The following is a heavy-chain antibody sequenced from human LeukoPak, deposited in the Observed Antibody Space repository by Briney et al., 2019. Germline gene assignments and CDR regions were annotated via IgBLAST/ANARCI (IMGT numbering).Heavy chain of an antibody. V-gene: IGHV1-18*01. Sequence: GASAKVSFKASGYTFTSYGISWLRQAPGQGLEWLGWISGYNGNTNYAQKFQGRVTMTTDTPTSTAYMDLRSLKSDDTAVYYCAVHDFYSGGYHFDYWGQGTLVTVSS. CDR2: ISGYNGNT. CDR1: GYTFTSYG. CDR3: AVHDFYSGGYHFDY. D-gene: IGHD3-3*01. J-gene: IGHJ4*02.